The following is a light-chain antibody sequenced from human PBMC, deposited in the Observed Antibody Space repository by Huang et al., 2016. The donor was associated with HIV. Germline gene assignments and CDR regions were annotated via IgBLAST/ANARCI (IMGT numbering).Light chain of an antibody. CDR3: QQSYGNLIT. Sequence: DIQMTQSPSFLSASVGDRVTITCQASQDISYFLNWYQQKSDKAPKLLIYGASTLHSGVPSRFSGSGSGTDFTLTINNLQPEDFATYFCQQSYGNLITFGQGSRVEIK. J-gene: IGKJ5*01. V-gene: IGKV1-39*01. CDR1: QDISYF. CDR2: GAS.